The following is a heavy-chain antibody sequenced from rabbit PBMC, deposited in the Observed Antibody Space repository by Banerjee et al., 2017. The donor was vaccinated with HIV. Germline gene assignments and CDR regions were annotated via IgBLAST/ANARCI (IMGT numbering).Heavy chain of an antibody. V-gene: IGHV1S40*01. J-gene: IGHJ4*01. CDR2: IYTGSGST. D-gene: IGHD4-1*01. CDR3: ARAVSSGWGGFFNL. CDR1: GFSFSSSYY. Sequence: QSLEESGGDLVKPGASLTLTCTASGFSFSSSYYMYWVRQAPGKGLEWIACIYTGSGSTWYASWAKGRFTISKTSSTTVTLQMTSLTAADTATYFCARAVSSGWGGFFNLWGPGTLVTVS.